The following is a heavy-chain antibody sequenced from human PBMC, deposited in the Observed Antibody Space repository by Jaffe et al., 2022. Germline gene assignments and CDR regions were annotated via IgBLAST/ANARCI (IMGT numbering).Heavy chain of an antibody. CDR1: GGSVSSYC. D-gene: IGHD4-17*01. Sequence: QVQLQESGPGVVKPSETLSLTCNVAGGSVSSYCWTWMRQAPGKGLEWIGNIYDSGETQYNPSLKSRVTISVDTSKSQFYLKLTSLTAADTAVYYCASRLNGDYTYWGQGILVTVSS. CDR3: ASRLNGDYTY. V-gene: IGHV4-59*02. J-gene: IGHJ4*02. CDR2: IYDSGET.